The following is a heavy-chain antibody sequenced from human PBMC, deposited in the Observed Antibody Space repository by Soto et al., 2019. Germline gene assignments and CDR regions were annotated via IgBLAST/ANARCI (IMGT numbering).Heavy chain of an antibody. CDR2: ISAYNGNT. V-gene: IGHV1-18*01. J-gene: IGHJ6*02. CDR3: ARDGLYYDILTGYYRSSYYYGMDV. CDR1: GYTFTSYG. D-gene: IGHD3-9*01. Sequence: QVQLVQSGAEVKKPGASVKVSCKASGYTFTSYGISWVRQAPGQGLEWMGWISAYNGNTNYAQKLQGRVTMTTDTSTSTAYMELRSMRSDYTAVYYCARDGLYYDILTGYYRSSYYYGMDVWGQGTTVTVSS.